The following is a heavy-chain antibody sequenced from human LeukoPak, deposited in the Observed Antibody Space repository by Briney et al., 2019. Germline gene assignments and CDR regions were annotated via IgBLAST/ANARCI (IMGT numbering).Heavy chain of an antibody. V-gene: IGHV3-7*01. CDR2: MNHDGSEK. D-gene: IGHD2-2*02. CDR3: ARDQLYCGGPICYRTGDDS. Sequence: GGSLRLSCAASGFTFSSYWMNWVRQAPGKGLEWVANMNHDGSEKYYIDSVKGRFTISRDNAKHSLYLQMNSLRAEDTAVYYCARDQLYCGGPICYRTGDDSWGQGTLVTVSS. J-gene: IGHJ4*02. CDR1: GFTFSSYW.